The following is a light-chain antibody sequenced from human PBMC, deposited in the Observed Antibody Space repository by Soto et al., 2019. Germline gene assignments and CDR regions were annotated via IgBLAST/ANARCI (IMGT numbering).Light chain of an antibody. J-gene: IGKJ5*01. Sequence: DVVMTQSPLSLPVTPGEPASMSCRSRQSLQYSNGYNYLDWYLQKPGQSPQLLIYLGSNRASGVPDRFSGSGSGTDFTLKITRVEAEDVGVYYCMQALQTPITFGQGTRLEIK. CDR2: LGS. CDR3: MQALQTPIT. V-gene: IGKV2-28*01. CDR1: QSLQYSNGYNY.